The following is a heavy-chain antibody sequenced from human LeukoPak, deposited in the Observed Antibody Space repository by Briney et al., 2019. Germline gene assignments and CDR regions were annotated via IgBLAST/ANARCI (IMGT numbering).Heavy chain of an antibody. J-gene: IGHJ4*02. CDR2: IYCSGNT. D-gene: IGHD2/OR15-2a*01. CDR3: ASPHEGSTTSPLDY. V-gene: IGHV4-39*02. CDR1: GGSISSSSFY. Sequence: SETLSLTCTVSGGSISSSSFYWGWIRQPPGKELQCIGSIYCSGNTSDNPSLMSRVTISLDASKNHFSLKLSSVTAADTAVYYCASPHEGSTTSPLDYWGQGTPVTVSS.